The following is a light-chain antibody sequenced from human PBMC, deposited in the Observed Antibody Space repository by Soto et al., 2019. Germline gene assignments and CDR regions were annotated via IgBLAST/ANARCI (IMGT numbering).Light chain of an antibody. V-gene: IGLV2-14*01. J-gene: IGLJ3*02. CDR2: DVS. Sequence: QSALTQPASVSGSPGQSIGISCTGTSSDVGGYNYVSWYQQHPGKTPNLMIYDVSNRPSGVSNRFSGSKSGNTASLTISGLQAEDEADYYCSSYTSSSTWVFGGGTQLTVL. CDR1: SSDVGGYNY. CDR3: SSYTSSSTWV.